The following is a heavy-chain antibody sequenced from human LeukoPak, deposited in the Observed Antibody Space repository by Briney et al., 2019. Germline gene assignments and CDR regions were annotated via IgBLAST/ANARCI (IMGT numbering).Heavy chain of an antibody. CDR1: GYSIRSGFY. CDR3: ARDSQTPYGSGSYCLDY. V-gene: IGHV4-4*07. Sequence: ASETLSLTCTVSGYSIRSGFYWGWIRQPAGKGLEWIGRIYTSGSTNYNPSLKSRVTTSVDTSKNQFSLKLSSVTAADTAVYYCARDSQTPYGSGSYCLDYWGQGTLVTVSS. D-gene: IGHD3-10*01. CDR2: IYTSGST. J-gene: IGHJ4*02.